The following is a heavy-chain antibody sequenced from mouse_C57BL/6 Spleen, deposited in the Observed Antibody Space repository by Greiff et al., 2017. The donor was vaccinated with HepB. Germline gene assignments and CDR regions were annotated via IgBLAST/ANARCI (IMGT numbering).Heavy chain of an antibody. Sequence: QVQLQQPGAELVMPGASVKLSCKASGYTFTSYWMHWVKQRPGQGLEWIGEIDPSDSYTNYNQKFKGKSTLTVDKSSSTAYMQLSSLTSEDSAVYYCARGGYDYGAYWGQGTLVTVSA. V-gene: IGHV1-69*01. CDR3: ARGGYDYGAY. J-gene: IGHJ3*01. CDR1: GYTFTSYW. CDR2: IDPSDSYT. D-gene: IGHD2-4*01.